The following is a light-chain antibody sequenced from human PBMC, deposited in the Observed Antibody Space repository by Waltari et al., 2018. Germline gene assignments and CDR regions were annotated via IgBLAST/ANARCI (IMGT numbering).Light chain of an antibody. CDR1: QSLLHSNGYNY. Sequence: DIVMTQSPLSLPVTPGEPASISCRSSQSLLHSNGYNYLDWYLQKTGQSPQVLIYLSSSRASGVPDRFSGSGSGTDFTLNISRVEAEDVGVYYCMQALQTPLTFGVGTKVEIK. V-gene: IGKV2-28*01. CDR3: MQALQTPLT. CDR2: LSS. J-gene: IGKJ4*01.